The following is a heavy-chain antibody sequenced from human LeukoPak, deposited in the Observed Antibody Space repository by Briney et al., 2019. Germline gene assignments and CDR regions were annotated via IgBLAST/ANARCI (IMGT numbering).Heavy chain of an antibody. Sequence: GGSLRLSRAASGFTFSSYAMSWVRQAPGKGLEWVSAISGSGGSTYYADSVKGRFTISRDNSKNTLYLQMNSLRAEDTAVYYCAKLKGGSNTAMAEWGQGTLVTVSS. V-gene: IGHV3-23*01. J-gene: IGHJ4*02. CDR1: GFTFSSYA. CDR2: ISGSGGST. D-gene: IGHD5-18*01. CDR3: AKLKGGSNTAMAE.